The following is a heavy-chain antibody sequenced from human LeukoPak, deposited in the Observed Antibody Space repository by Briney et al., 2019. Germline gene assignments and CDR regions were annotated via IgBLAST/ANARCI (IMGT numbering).Heavy chain of an antibody. CDR2: IKQDGSEK. Sequence: GGSLRLSCAASGFTFSSYWMSWVRQAPGKGLEWVANIKQDGSEKYYVDSVKGRFTISRDNAKNSLYLQMDSLRAEDTAVYYCARGVVPAAKYRFDPWGQGTLVTVSS. D-gene: IGHD2-2*01. J-gene: IGHJ5*02. V-gene: IGHV3-7*01. CDR1: GFTFSSYW. CDR3: ARGVVPAAKYRFDP.